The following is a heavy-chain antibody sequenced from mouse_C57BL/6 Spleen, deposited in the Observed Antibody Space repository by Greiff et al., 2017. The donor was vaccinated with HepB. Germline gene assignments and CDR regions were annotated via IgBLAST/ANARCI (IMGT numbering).Heavy chain of an antibody. CDR3: ARRGYYGSSYDYGYFDV. CDR2: IWTGGGT. Sequence: VQLVESGPGLVAPSQSLSITCTVSGFSLTSYAISWVRQPPGKGLEWLGVIWTGGGTNYNSALKSRLSISKDNSKSQVFLKMNSLQTDDTARYYCARRGYYGSSYDYGYFDVWGTGTTVTVSS. V-gene: IGHV2-9-1*01. D-gene: IGHD1-1*01. J-gene: IGHJ1*03. CDR1: GFSLTSYA.